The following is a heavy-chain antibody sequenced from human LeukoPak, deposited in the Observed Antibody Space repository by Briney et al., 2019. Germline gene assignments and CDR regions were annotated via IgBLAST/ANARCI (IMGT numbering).Heavy chain of an antibody. CDR2: INSEGSTT. D-gene: IGHD3-10*01. CDR1: GFSFSSYW. J-gene: IGHJ4*02. Sequence: GGSLRLSCAASGFSFSSYWMHWVRQAPGKGLLWVSRINSEGSTTHYADSVKGRFTISRDNAKNTLYLQMNSLRADDTAVCYCALSWGHFGSGSHLNYWGQGNLVTVSS. CDR3: ALSWGHFGSGSHLNY. V-gene: IGHV3-74*01.